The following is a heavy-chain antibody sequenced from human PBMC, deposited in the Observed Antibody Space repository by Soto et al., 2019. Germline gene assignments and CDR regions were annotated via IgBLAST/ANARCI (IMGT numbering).Heavy chain of an antibody. Sequence: QVQLVQSGAEVKKPGASVKVSCKASGYTFTSYGISWVRQAPGQGLEWMGWISAYNGNTNYAQKLQGRVTMTTDTPPSTAYREHGSLRSDDTAVYYCARNTGQYSYDSSGYYDLWDSWARGTLFTASS. J-gene: IGHJ4*02. V-gene: IGHV1-18*01. CDR1: GYTFTSYG. CDR2: ISAYNGNT. D-gene: IGHD3-22*01. CDR3: ARNTGQYSYDSSGYYDLWDS.